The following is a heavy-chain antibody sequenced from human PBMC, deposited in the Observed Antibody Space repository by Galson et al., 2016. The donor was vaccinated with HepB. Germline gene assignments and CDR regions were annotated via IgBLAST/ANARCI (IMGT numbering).Heavy chain of an antibody. D-gene: IGHD1-1*01. CDR3: ARDRVTWNAFYGFDI. CDR1: GFPFSTYW. V-gene: IGHV3-74*01. Sequence: SLRLSCAASGFPFSTYWMHWVRQGAGKGLEWVARVNTDESYTSYANSVRDHFTISSDNAKNTVYLKMNSLRAEDTAVHYCARDRVTWNAFYGFDIWGQGTQVTVSS. CDR2: VNTDESYT. J-gene: IGHJ3*02.